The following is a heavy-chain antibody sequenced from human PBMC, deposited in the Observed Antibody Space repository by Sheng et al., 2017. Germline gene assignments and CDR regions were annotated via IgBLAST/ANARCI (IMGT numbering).Heavy chain of an antibody. V-gene: IGHV4-38-2*01. CDR2: IYHSGST. CDR3: AREGGSYFDY. J-gene: IGHJ4*02. Sequence: QVQLQESGPGLVKPSETLSLTCAVSGYSISSGYYWGWIRQPPGKGLEWIGSIYHSGSTYYNPSLKSRVTISVDTSKNQFSLKLSSVTAADTAVYYCAREGGSYFDYWGQGTLVTVSS. D-gene: IGHD1-26*01. CDR1: GYSISSGYY.